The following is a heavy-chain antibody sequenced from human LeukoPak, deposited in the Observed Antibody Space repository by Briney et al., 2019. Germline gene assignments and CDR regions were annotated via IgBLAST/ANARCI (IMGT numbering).Heavy chain of an antibody. D-gene: IGHD3-10*01. CDR2: LSSDGSNK. Sequence: GRSLRLSCAASGFTFSSYSMHWVRQAPGKGLEWVAILSSDGSNKYYAESVKDRFTISRDNSKNTLYLQMNSLRAEDTAVYYCARDNSGSYSFVDYWGQGTLVTVSS. J-gene: IGHJ4*02. CDR3: ARDNSGSYSFVDY. V-gene: IGHV3-30-3*01. CDR1: GFTFSSYS.